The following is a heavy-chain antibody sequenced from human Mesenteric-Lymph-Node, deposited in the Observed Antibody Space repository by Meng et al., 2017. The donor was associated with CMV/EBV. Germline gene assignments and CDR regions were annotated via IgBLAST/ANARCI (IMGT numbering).Heavy chain of an antibody. D-gene: IGHD3-10*01. CDR1: GYTFTGYY. V-gene: IGHV1-2*02. Sequence: ASVKVSCKASGYTFTGYYMHWVRQAPGQGLEWMGWINPNSGGTNYAQKFQGRVTMTRDTSISTAYMELSRLRSDDTAVYYCVRLTALLWFGDVRGYFDYWGQGTLVTVSS. CDR2: INPNSGGT. J-gene: IGHJ4*02. CDR3: VRLTALLWFGDVRGYFDY.